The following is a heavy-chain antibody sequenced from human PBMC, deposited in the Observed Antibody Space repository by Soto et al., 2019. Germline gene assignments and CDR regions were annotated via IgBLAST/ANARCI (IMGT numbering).Heavy chain of an antibody. Sequence: QVQLVQSGAEVKKPGASVNVSCKDSGYTFTTYSVTWMRQAPGQGLEWMGWINAFSGITKYAQNLQDRITMTTDTSTSTAYMELRSLRSEDTAIYYCAREKFYGSSGYYVGNWYFDLWGRGTLVTVSS. CDR3: AREKFYGSSGYYVGNWYFDL. D-gene: IGHD3-22*01. CDR2: INAFSGIT. CDR1: GYTFTTYS. J-gene: IGHJ2*01. V-gene: IGHV1-18*04.